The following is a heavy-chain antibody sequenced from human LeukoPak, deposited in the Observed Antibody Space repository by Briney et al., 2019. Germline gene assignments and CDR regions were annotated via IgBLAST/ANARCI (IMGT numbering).Heavy chain of an antibody. CDR1: GYTFTSYA. CDR2: ISTNTGNP. Sequence: ASVKVSCKASGYTFTSYAMNWVRQAPGQGLEWMGWISTNTGNPTYAQGFTGRFVFSLDTSVSTAYLQISSLKAEDTAVYYCARGGEQWLETSFDYWGQGTLVTVSS. D-gene: IGHD6-19*01. V-gene: IGHV7-4-1*02. CDR3: ARGGEQWLETSFDY. J-gene: IGHJ4*02.